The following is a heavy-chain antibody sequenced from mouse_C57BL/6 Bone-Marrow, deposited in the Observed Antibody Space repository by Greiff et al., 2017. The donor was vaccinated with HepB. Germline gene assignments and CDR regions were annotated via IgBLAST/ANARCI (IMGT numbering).Heavy chain of an antibody. J-gene: IGHJ1*03. CDR3: AGYDYDDGLDV. Sequence: QVQLQQPGAELVRPGTSVKLSCKASGYTFTSYWMHWVKQRPGQGLEWIGVIDPSDSYTNYNQKFKGKATLTVDTSSSTAYMQLSSLTSEDSAVYYCAGYDYDDGLDVWGTGTTVTVSS. CDR2: IDPSDSYT. V-gene: IGHV1-59*01. D-gene: IGHD2-4*01. CDR1: GYTFTSYW.